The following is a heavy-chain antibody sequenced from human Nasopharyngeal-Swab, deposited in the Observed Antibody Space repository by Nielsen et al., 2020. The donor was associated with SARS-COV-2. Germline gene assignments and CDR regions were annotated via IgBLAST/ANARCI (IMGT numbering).Heavy chain of an antibody. V-gene: IGHV3-23*01. CDR3: AKDLRGPYFF. D-gene: IGHD2/OR15-2a*01. CDR1: GFPFRTYG. Sequence: GGPLRLSCVASGFPFRTYGMSWVRQAPGKGLEWVSAISGSGDISGSGGSTYYADSVKGRFTISRDNSKNTLSLQMNSLRAEDTAVYYCAKDLRGPYFFWGQGTLVTVSS. CDR2: ISGSGDISGSGGST. J-gene: IGHJ4*02.